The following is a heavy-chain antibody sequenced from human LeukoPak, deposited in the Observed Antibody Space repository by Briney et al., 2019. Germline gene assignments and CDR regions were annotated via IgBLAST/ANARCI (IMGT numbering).Heavy chain of an antibody. J-gene: IGHJ3*02. V-gene: IGHV1-69*15. CDR1: GGTFSSYA. CDR3: ARVEIIVGATDAFDI. Sequence: SVKVSCKASGGTFSSYAISWVRQVPGQGLEWMGRIIPIFGTANYAQKFQGRVTITADESTSTAYMELSSLRSEDTAVYYCARVEIIVGATDAFDIWGQGTMVTVSS. D-gene: IGHD1-26*01. CDR2: IIPIFGTA.